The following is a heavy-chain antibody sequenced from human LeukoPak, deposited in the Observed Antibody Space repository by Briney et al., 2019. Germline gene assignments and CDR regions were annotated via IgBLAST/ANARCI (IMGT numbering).Heavy chain of an antibody. Sequence: SETLSLTCTVSGGSISSSSYYWGWIRQPPGKGLEWIGGIYYSGSTYYNPSLKSRVTISVDTSKNQFSLKLSSVTAADTAVYYCARVGLKGGLQQHYYFDYWGQGTLVTVSS. CDR1: GGSISSSSYY. D-gene: IGHD5-24*01. CDR2: IYYSGST. CDR3: ARVGLKGGLQQHYYFDY. J-gene: IGHJ4*02. V-gene: IGHV4-39*07.